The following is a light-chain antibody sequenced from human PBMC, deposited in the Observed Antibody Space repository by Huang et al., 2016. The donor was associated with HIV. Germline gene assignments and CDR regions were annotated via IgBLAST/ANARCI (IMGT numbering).Light chain of an antibody. CDR3: QQYDNHWT. CDR1: QSISTR. J-gene: IGKJ1*01. CDR2: KAS. V-gene: IGKV1-5*03. Sequence: DIQMTQTPSTLSASVGDRVTITCRASQSISTRLAWYQQKPGKAPKLLIYKASSLKSGVLSRFSGRGSGPEFTLTISSLQPDDFATYYHQQYDNHWTFGQGTKVEIK.